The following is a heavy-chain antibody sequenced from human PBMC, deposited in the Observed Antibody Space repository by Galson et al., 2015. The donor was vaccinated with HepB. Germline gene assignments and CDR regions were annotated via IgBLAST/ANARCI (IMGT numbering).Heavy chain of an antibody. CDR3: ARDYYYDSSGYYPGDY. Sequence: SVKVSCKASGYTFTSYGISWVRQAPGQGLEWMGWISAYNGNTNYAQKLQGRATMTTDTSTSTAYMELRSLRSDDTAVYYCARDYYYDSSGYYPGDYWGQGTLVTVSS. J-gene: IGHJ4*02. CDR2: ISAYNGNT. CDR1: GYTFTSYG. V-gene: IGHV1-18*01. D-gene: IGHD3-22*01.